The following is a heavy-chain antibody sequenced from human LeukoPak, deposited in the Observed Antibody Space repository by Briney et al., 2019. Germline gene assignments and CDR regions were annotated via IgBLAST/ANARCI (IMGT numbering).Heavy chain of an antibody. CDR1: GYTFTDYY. Sequence: GASVKVSCKASGYTFTDYYMHWVRQAPGQGLEWMGWINPSSGGTNYAQKFQGRVTMTRDTSTSTVYMELSSLRSEDTAVYYCASSYVGRNYYDSSGYYYGSFDYWGQGTLVTVSS. V-gene: IGHV1-2*02. CDR2: INPSSGGT. D-gene: IGHD3-22*01. CDR3: ASSYVGRNYYDSSGYYYGSFDY. J-gene: IGHJ4*02.